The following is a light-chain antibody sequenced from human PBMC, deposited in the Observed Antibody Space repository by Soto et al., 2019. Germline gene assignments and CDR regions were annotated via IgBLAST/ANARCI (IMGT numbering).Light chain of an antibody. V-gene: IGKV3-11*01. CDR2: DAY. CDR1: QSFRGL. J-gene: IGKJ5*01. CDR3: QQRHMCPIT. Sequence: EVVLTQSTVTLSLSPGETATLSCRASQSFRGLLAWYQQKPGQAPMLLIYDAYNRATGIPPRFSGSGSGTDFTLTISSLVPEDSAVYYCQQRHMCPITFGQGTRLEIK.